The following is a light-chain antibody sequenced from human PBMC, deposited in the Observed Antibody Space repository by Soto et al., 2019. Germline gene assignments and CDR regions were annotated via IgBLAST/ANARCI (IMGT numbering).Light chain of an antibody. Sequence: EIVLTQSPGTLSLSPGERATLFCRASQSVRSNYLAWYQQKPGQAPRLLIYGASRRATGIPDRFSGSGSGTDFALTIRRLEPEDFAVYYCQQYGSPPLTFGGGTKVDIK. J-gene: IGKJ4*01. V-gene: IGKV3-20*01. CDR2: GAS. CDR1: QSVRSNY. CDR3: QQYGSPPLT.